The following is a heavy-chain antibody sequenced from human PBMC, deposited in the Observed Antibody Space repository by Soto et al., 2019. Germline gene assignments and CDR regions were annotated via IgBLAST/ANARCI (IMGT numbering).Heavy chain of an antibody. D-gene: IGHD6-13*01. V-gene: IGHV6-1*01. CDR1: GDSVSSNSAA. CDR2: TYYRSKWYN. J-gene: IGHJ5*02. Sequence: PSQTLSLTFAISGDSVSSNSAACNLIRHSPSRGLEWLGRTYYRSKWYNDYAVSVKSRITINPDTSENQFSLQLNSVTPEDTAVYYCARGPWYSSSWYLSDGPNWFDPWGQGTLVTVSS. CDR3: ARGPWYSSSWYLSDGPNWFDP.